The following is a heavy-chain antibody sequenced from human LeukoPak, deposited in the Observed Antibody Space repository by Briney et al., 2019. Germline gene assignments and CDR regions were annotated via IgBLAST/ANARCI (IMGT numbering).Heavy chain of an antibody. CDR3: ARETLTEGRIDY. D-gene: IGHD4-11*01. CDR2: IYYSGST. J-gene: IGHJ4*02. Sequence: SETLSLTCTVSGGSISSYYWSWIRQPPGKGLEWIGYIYYSGSTNYNPSLKSRVTISVDTSKNQFSLKLSSVTAADTAVYYCARETLTEGRIDYWGQGTLVTVSS. V-gene: IGHV4-59*01. CDR1: GGSISSYY.